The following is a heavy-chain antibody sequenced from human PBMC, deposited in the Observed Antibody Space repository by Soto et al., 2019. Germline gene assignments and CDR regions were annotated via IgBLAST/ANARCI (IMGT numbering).Heavy chain of an antibody. Sequence: PGESLKISCKGSGYSFTSYWISWVRQMPGKGLEWMGRIDPSDSYTNYSPSFQGHVTISADKSISTAYLQWSSLKALDTAMYYCARYNSERYYYYGMDVWGQGTTVTVSS. D-gene: IGHD1-20*01. CDR3: ARYNSERYYYYGMDV. V-gene: IGHV5-10-1*01. CDR1: GYSFTSYW. CDR2: IDPSDSYT. J-gene: IGHJ6*02.